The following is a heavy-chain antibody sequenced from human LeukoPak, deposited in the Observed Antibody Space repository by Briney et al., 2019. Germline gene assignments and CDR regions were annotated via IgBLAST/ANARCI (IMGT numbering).Heavy chain of an antibody. Sequence: SETLSLTCAVSGGSISSFNWWSWVRQSPGKGLQWIGEIHQSGSTNYSPSLKSRVTISVDKSKTQFSLKLRSVTAADTAVYYCARAKLGSSGIIDNWGQGTLVTVSS. J-gene: IGHJ4*02. CDR2: IHQSGST. CDR1: GGSISSFNW. CDR3: ARAKLGSSGIIDN. D-gene: IGHD3-22*01. V-gene: IGHV4-4*02.